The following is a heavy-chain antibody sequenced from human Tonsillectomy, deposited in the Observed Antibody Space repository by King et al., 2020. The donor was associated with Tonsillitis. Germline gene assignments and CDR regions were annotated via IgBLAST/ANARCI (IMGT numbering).Heavy chain of an antibody. V-gene: IGHV3-13*01. CDR3: ARGGWNTPLDY. Sequence: VQLVESGGGLVQPGGSLRLSCAASGFTFSSYDMHWVRQATGKGLEWVSAIGSAGDTYYPGSVKGRFTISRENAKNSLYLQMNSLRAGDTAVYYCARGGWNTPLDYWGRGTLVTVSS. J-gene: IGHJ4*02. CDR1: GFTFSSYD. CDR2: IGSAGDT. D-gene: IGHD1-1*01.